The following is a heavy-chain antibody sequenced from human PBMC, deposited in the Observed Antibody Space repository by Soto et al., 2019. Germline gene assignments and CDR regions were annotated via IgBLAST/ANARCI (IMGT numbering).Heavy chain of an antibody. CDR2: MNPNSGNT. D-gene: IGHD3-16*01. J-gene: IGHJ6*02. Sequence: GASVKVSCKASGYTFTSYDINWVRQATGQGLEWMGWMNPNSGNTGYAQKFQGRVTMTRNTSISTAYMELSSLRSEDTAVYYCARGQVMDSNYYYGMDVWGQGTTVTVSS. V-gene: IGHV1-8*01. CDR1: GYTFTSYD. CDR3: ARGQVMDSNYYYGMDV.